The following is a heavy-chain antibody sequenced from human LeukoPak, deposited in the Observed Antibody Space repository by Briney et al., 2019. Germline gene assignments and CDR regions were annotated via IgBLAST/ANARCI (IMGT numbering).Heavy chain of an antibody. D-gene: IGHD5-12*01. J-gene: IGHJ5*02. CDR3: ASGSGIDYNRFDP. CDR2: IIPIFGTA. CDR1: GGTFSSYA. V-gene: IGHV1-69*05. Sequence: ASVKVSCKASGGTFSSYAISWVRQAPGQGLEWMGGIIPIFGTANYAQKFQGRVTITTDESTSTAYMELSSLRSEDTAVHYCASGSGIDYNRFDPWGQGTLVTVSS.